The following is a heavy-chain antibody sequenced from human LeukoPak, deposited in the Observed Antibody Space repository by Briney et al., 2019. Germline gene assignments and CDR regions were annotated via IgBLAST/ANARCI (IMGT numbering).Heavy chain of an antibody. V-gene: IGHV3-30-3*01. D-gene: IGHD6-19*01. CDR1: GFTFSSYA. J-gene: IGHJ4*02. CDR2: ISYDGSNK. CDR3: ARVQVAGLQCDY. Sequence: PGGSLRLSCAASGFTFSSYAMHWVRQAPGKGLEWVAVISYDGSNKYYADSVKGRFTISRDNSKNTLYLQMNSLRAEDTAAYYCARVQVAGLQCDYWGQGTLVTVSS.